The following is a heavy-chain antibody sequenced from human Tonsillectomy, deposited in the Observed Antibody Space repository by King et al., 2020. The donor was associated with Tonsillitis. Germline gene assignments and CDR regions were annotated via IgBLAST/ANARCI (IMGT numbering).Heavy chain of an antibody. CDR1: GGSFSGYY. CDR3: ARGWTYYYESSWYFDL. Sequence: VQLQQWGAGLLKPSETLSLTCGVSGGSFSGYYWSWIRQPPGKGLEWIGEINHSGSTNDDPSLKSRVTISVDTSKNQFSLKLRSVTAADTPLYFCARGWTYYYESSWYFDLWGRGTQVTVSS. D-gene: IGHD3-22*01. V-gene: IGHV4-34*01. CDR2: INHSGST. J-gene: IGHJ2*01.